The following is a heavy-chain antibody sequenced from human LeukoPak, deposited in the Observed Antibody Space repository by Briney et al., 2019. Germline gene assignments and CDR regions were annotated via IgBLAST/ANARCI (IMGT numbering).Heavy chain of an antibody. CDR2: ISGGGDST. Sequence: PGGSLRLSCVASGFTFSSYAMTWVRQAPGKGLEWVSTISGGGDSTYYADAVKGRFTISRDNSKNTLYLQMNSLRAEDTAVYYCARDLHYAFDIWGQGTMVTASS. J-gene: IGHJ3*02. D-gene: IGHD3-10*01. V-gene: IGHV3-23*01. CDR3: ARDLHYAFDI. CDR1: GFTFSSYA.